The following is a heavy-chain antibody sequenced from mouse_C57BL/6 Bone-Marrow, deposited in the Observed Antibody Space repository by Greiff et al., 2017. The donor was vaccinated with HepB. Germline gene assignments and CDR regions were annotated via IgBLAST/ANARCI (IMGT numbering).Heavy chain of an antibody. CDR2: ISSGGSYT. Sequence: EVMLVESGGDLVKPGGSLKLSCAASGFTFSSYGMSWVRQTPDKRLEWVATISSGGSYTYYPDSVKGRFTISRDNAKNTLYLQMGSLKSEDTALYYCARHPGYWGQGTTLTVSS. V-gene: IGHV5-6*01. CDR1: GFTFSSYG. CDR3: ARHPGY. J-gene: IGHJ2*01.